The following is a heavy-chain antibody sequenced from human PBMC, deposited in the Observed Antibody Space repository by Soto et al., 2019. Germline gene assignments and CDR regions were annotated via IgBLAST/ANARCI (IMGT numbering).Heavy chain of an antibody. CDR1: GFTFSDYA. V-gene: IGHV3-23*01. J-gene: IGHJ5*02. CDR2: IGGGGDDT. D-gene: IGHD3-10*01. CDR3: AKDAVPYNGQWNWFDR. Sequence: QLLESGGGLVQPGGSLRLSCAASGFTFSDYAMTWVRQAPGKGLEWVSGIGGGGDDTYYGDSVKGRFTISRDNSKNTLYLEMNSLRGEDMAVYYCAKDAVPYNGQWNWFDRWGQGTLVTVSS.